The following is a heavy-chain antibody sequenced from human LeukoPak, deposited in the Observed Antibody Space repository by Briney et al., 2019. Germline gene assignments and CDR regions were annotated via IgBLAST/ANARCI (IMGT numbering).Heavy chain of an antibody. CDR3: ARGKSGRY. V-gene: IGHV3-72*01. J-gene: IGHJ4*02. CDR1: GFTFSDHY. CDR2: SRNKANGYTT. Sequence: GGSLRLSCAASGFTFSDHYMDWVRQAPGEGLEWVGRSRNKANGYTTEYAASVKGRFTISRDDSKNSLYLQMNSLRAEDTAVYYCARGKSGRYWGQGTLVTVSS.